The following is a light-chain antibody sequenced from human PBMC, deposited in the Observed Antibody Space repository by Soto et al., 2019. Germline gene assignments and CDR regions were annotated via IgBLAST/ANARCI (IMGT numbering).Light chain of an antibody. Sequence: EIVLTQSPATLSLSPGERATLSCRASQSVSSYLAWYQQKPGQAPRLLIYDASNRATGIPARFSGSGSGTDSTLTISSLQPEDFVVYYCQRRSYWPTFGGGTKVEIK. V-gene: IGKV3-11*01. J-gene: IGKJ4*01. CDR2: DAS. CDR3: QRRSYWPT. CDR1: QSVSSY.